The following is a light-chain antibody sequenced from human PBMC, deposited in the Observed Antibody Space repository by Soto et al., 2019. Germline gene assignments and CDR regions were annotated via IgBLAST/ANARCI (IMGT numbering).Light chain of an antibody. CDR3: QQYNSYSWT. CDR2: KAS. Sequence: DIQMTQSPSTLSASVGDTVTITCRASQSFCTWLAWYQQKPGRAPKLLIYKASTLESGFPARFSGSSPGTEFTLTIRTLQPDDFATNYCQQYNSYSWTFGQGTTVDIK. V-gene: IGKV1-5*03. J-gene: IGKJ1*01. CDR1: QSFCTW.